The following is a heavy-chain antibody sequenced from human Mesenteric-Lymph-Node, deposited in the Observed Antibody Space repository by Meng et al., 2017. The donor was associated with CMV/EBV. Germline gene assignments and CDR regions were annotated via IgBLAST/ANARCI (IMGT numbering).Heavy chain of an antibody. V-gene: IGHV1-8*02. Sequence: ASVKVSCKASGYTFTNYDINWVRQATGQGLEWMGWMNPNSGNTGYAQKFQGRVTMTRNTSISTAHMELSSLRFEDTAVYYCARVRSYGYLEVRVLSYWGQGTLVTVSS. CDR3: ARVRSYGYLEVRVLSY. D-gene: IGHD5-18*01. CDR2: MNPNSGNT. J-gene: IGHJ4*02. CDR1: GYTFTNYD.